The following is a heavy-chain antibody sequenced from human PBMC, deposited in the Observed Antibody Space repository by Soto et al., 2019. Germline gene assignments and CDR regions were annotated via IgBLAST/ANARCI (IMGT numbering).Heavy chain of an antibody. D-gene: IGHD3-3*01. CDR2: IWYDGSNK. CDR1: GFTFSSYG. Sequence: GGSLRLSCAASGFTFSSYGMHWVRQAPGKGLEWVAVIWYDGSNKYYADSVKGRFTISRDNSKNTLYLQMNSLRAEDTAVYYCARDRAKFTIFLGFGLGGMDVWGQGTTVTVSS. J-gene: IGHJ6*02. V-gene: IGHV3-33*01. CDR3: ARDRAKFTIFLGFGLGGMDV.